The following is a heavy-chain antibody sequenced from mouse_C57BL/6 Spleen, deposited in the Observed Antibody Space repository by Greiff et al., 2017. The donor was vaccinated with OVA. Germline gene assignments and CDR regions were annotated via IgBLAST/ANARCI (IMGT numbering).Heavy chain of an antibody. J-gene: IGHJ4*01. V-gene: IGHV1-20*01. CDR1: GYSFTGYF. Sequence: VQLKESGPELVKPGDSVKISCKASGYSFTGYFMNWVMQSHGKSLGWIGRINPYNGDTFYNQKFKGKATLTVDKSSSTAHMELRSLTSEDSAVYYCARGGYDDYDVFYAMDYWGQGTSVTVSS. CDR3: ARGGYDDYDVFYAMDY. D-gene: IGHD2-4*01. CDR2: INPYNGDT.